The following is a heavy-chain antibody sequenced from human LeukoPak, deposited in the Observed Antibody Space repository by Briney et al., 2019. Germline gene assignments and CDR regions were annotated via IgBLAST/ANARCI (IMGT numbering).Heavy chain of an antibody. V-gene: IGHV3-53*01. Sequence: GGSLRLSCAASGFTVRSNYMSWVRQAPGKGLEWVSVIYSGGSTYYADSVKGRFTISRDNSKNTLYLQMNSLRGEDTAVYYCTSHFYDSGYFDYWGQGTLVTVSS. J-gene: IGHJ4*02. CDR3: TSHFYDSGYFDY. D-gene: IGHD3-22*01. CDR2: IYSGGST. CDR1: GFTVRSNY.